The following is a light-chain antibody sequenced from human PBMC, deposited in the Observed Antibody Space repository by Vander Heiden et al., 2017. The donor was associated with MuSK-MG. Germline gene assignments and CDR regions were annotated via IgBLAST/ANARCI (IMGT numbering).Light chain of an antibody. J-gene: IGLJ2*01. Sequence: QRPGHSPVLVIYQETQRPSGIPERFSGSISGNTATLTISETQAMDEDDYYCQAGDSSVVFGGGTRLTVL. CDR3: QAGDSSVV. CDR2: QET. V-gene: IGLV3-1*01.